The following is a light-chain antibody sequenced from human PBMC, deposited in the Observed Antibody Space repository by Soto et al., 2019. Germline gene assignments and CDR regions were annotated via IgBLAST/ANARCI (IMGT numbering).Light chain of an antibody. CDR3: AAWDDSLNGLV. CDR2: SNN. Sequence: QPVLTQPPSASGTPGQRVTISCSGSSSNIGSNTVNWYQQLPGTAPKLLIYSNNQPPSGVPGRFSGSKSGTSASLAISGLQSEDEADYYCAAWDDSLNGLVFGGGTKLTVL. V-gene: IGLV1-44*01. CDR1: SSNIGSNT. J-gene: IGLJ2*01.